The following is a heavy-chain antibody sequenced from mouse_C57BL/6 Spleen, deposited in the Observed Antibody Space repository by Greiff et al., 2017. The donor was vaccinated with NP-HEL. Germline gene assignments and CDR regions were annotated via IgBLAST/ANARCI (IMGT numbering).Heavy chain of an antibody. CDR1: GYAFTNYL. CDR3: ARGNGSGFAY. CDR2: INPGSGGT. Sequence: QVQLKESGAELVRPGTSVKVSCKASGYAFTNYLIEWVKQRPGQGLEWIGVINPGSGGTNYNEKFKGKATLTADKSSSTAYMQLSSLTSEDSAVYFCARGNGSGFAYWGQGTLVTVSA. D-gene: IGHD3-1*01. J-gene: IGHJ3*01. V-gene: IGHV1-54*01.